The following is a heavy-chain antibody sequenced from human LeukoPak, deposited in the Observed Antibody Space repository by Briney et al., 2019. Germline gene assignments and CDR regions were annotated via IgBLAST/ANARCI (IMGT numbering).Heavy chain of an antibody. J-gene: IGHJ6*02. CDR2: ISDSGST. CDR1: GGSISSGGYY. Sequence: PSQTLSLTCTVSGGSISSGGYYWSWIRQPPGKGLEWIGYISDSGSTDYNPSLKTRVTISVDTSKNQFSLKLSSVTAADTAVYYCARHDNIVRGVITSSYYYGMDVWGQGTTVTVSS. CDR3: ARHDNIVRGVITSSYYYGMDV. D-gene: IGHD3-10*01. V-gene: IGHV4-61*08.